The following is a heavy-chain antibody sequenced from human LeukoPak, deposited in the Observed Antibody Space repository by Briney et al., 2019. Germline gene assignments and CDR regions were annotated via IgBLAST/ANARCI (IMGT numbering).Heavy chain of an antibody. CDR2: IYHSGST. V-gene: IGHV4-38-2*01. J-gene: IGHJ1*01. Sequence: SETLSLTCAVSGYSISSGYYWGWIRPPPGKGLEWIGIIYHSGSTYYNPSLKSRVTISVDTSKNQFSLKLSSVTAADTAVYYCARHGGGGGDDPFQHWGQGTLVTVS. CDR3: ARHGGGGGDDPFQH. CDR1: GYSISSGYY. D-gene: IGHD2-21*01.